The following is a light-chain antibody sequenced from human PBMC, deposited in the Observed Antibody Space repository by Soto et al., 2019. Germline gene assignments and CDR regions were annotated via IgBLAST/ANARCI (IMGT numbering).Light chain of an antibody. CDR1: ESIRTW. V-gene: IGKV1-5*01. CDR2: DAS. Sequence: DIQMTQSPSTLSASIGDRVTITCRASESIRTWLAWYQHKPGKAPKFLIYDASSLESGVPSRFSGSGSGTEFTLPISTLQPDVFAIFFRQKYNNYRGTLGRGTRV. J-gene: IGKJ1*01. CDR3: QKYNNYRGT.